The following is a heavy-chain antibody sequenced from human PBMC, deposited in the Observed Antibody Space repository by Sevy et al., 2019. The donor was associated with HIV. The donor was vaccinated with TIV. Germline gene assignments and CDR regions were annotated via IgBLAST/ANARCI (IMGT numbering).Heavy chain of an antibody. J-gene: IGHJ4*02. CDR2: ISGSGGST. CDR3: AKGRDYGGNSVPDY. V-gene: IGHV3-23*01. Sequence: GESLKISCAASGFTFSSYAMSWVRQAPGKGLEWVSAISGSGGSTYYADSVKGRFTISRDNSENTLYLQMNSLRAEDTAVYYCAKGRDYGGNSVPDYWGQGTLVTVSS. D-gene: IGHD4-17*01. CDR1: GFTFSSYA.